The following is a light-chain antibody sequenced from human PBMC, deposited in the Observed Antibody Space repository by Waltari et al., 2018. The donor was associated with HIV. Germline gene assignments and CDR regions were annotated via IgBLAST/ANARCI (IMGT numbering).Light chain of an antibody. J-gene: IGKJ1*01. CDR1: ESLVHSNGDTY. CDR3: MQATAFPRT. CDR2: KVS. Sequence: DIVLTQTPLSSLVTAGQPASISFTSSESLVHSNGDTYLNWLQQRPGQAPRLLIYKVSYRFSGVPDRFSAGGAGTHFTLSINRVEPEDVGFYFCMQATAFPRTFGQGTKV. V-gene: IGKV2-24*01.